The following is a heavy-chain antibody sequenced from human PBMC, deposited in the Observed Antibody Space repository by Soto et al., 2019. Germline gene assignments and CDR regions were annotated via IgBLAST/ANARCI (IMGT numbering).Heavy chain of an antibody. CDR3: ALPLYYYDSSGYKSYYFDY. J-gene: IGHJ4*02. Sequence: GASVKVSCKASGGTFSSYAISWVRQAPGQGLEGMGGIIPIFGTANYAQKFQGRVTINADESTSTAYMELSSLRSEDTAVYYCALPLYYYDSSGYKSYYFDYWGQGTLVTVSS. D-gene: IGHD3-22*01. V-gene: IGHV1-69*13. CDR2: IIPIFGTA. CDR1: GGTFSSYA.